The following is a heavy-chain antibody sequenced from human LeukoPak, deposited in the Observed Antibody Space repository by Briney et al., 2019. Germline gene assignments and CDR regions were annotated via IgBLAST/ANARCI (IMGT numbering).Heavy chain of an antibody. V-gene: IGHV3-23*01. CDR2: ISGNGRNT. J-gene: IGHJ3*02. CDR3: ARDLEPDAFDI. CDR1: GFTFRTYA. D-gene: IGHD1-1*01. Sequence: PGGSLRLSCAASGFTFRTYAMSWVRQAPGKGLEWVSAISGNGRNTYYADSVKGRFTISRDNSKNTLYLQMNSLRAEDTAVYYCARDLEPDAFDIWGQGTMVTVSS.